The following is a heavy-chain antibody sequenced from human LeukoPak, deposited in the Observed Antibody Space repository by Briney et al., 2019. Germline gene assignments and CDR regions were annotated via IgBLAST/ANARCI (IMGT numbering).Heavy chain of an antibody. V-gene: IGHV3-48*03. CDR1: RFPFSVYE. J-gene: IGHJ4*02. D-gene: IGHD6-19*01. CDR3: ALLAVASDFDY. Sequence: GGSLRLSCAVSRFPFSVYEFNWVRQAPGKGLEWVANIASSGTIKYYADSVEGRFSISRDNAKSSLYLQMNSLRVEDTGFYYCALLAVASDFDYWGQGALVTVSS. CDR2: IASSGTIK.